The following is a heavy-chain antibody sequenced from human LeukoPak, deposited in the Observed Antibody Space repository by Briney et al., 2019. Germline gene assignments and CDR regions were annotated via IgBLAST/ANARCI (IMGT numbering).Heavy chain of an antibody. Sequence: PGGSLRLSCEASGFTFSDWYMGWIRQAPGKGLEYISYISGGSTDTNYADSLTGRFTISRDNAKNSLYLQVNSLRVEDTAVYFCAGGSGFLIESWGQGTLVTVSS. J-gene: IGHJ4*02. D-gene: IGHD2-21*01. CDR1: GFTFSDWY. V-gene: IGHV3-11*06. CDR2: ISGGSTDT. CDR3: AGGSGFLIES.